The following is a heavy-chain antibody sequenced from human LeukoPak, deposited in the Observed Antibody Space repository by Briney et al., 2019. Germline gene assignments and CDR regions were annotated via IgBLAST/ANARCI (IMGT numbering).Heavy chain of an antibody. J-gene: IGHJ4*02. V-gene: IGHV4-30-2*01. CDR3: ASSVVTREGVVTLDY. CDR1: GGSISSGGYY. CDR2: IYHSGST. Sequence: PSQTLSLTCTVSGGSISSGGYYWSWIRQPPGKGLEWIGYIYHSGSTYYNPSLKSRVTISVDRSKNQFSLKLSSVTAADTAVYYCASSVVTREGVVTLDYWGQGTLVTVSS. D-gene: IGHD4-23*01.